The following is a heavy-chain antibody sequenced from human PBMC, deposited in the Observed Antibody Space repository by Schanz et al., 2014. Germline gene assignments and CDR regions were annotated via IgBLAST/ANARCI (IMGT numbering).Heavy chain of an antibody. CDR3: ARPPHDSSGYYPFDY. CDR2: INSVGSNT. CDR1: GFTFSSHW. Sequence: EVQLLESGGGLVQPGGSLRLSCAASGFTFSSHWMHWVRQDPGKGLVWVARINSVGSNTDYADSVTGRFTISRDNAKNTLYLQMNSLQTEDTAVYYCARPPHDSSGYYPFDYWGQGTLVTVSS. V-gene: IGHV3-74*02. J-gene: IGHJ4*02. D-gene: IGHD3-22*01.